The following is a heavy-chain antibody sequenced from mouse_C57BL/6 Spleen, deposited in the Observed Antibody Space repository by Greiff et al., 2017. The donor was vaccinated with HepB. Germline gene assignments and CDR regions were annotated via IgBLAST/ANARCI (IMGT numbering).Heavy chain of an antibody. V-gene: IGHV1-20*01. D-gene: IGHD1-1*01. CDR3: AIAWADFYGSSPHWYFDV. CDR1: GYSFTGYF. J-gene: IGHJ1*03. Sequence: EVQLQQSGPELVKPGDSVKISCKASGYSFTGYFMNWVMQSHGKSLEWIGRINPYNGDTFYNQKFKGKATLTVDKSSSTAHMELRRLTSEDSAVYYCAIAWADFYGSSPHWYFDVWGTGTTVTVSS. CDR2: INPYNGDT.